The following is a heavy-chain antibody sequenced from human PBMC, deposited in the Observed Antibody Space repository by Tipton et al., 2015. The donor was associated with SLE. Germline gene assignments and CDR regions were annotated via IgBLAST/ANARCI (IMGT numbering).Heavy chain of an antibody. CDR3: ARDLHGEGPDAFDI. CDR1: GGSISSGDYY. J-gene: IGHJ3*02. Sequence: LSLTCTVSGGSISSGDYYWSWIRQPPGKGLEWIGYIFNSGTTYYNPSLERRITISVDTSRNHFSLKLNSVTAADTAVYYCARDLHGEGPDAFDIWGQGTMVTVSS. D-gene: IGHD4-17*01. CDR2: IFNSGTT. V-gene: IGHV4-30-4*01.